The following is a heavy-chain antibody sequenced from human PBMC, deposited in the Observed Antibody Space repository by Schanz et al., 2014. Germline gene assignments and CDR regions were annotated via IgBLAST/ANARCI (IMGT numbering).Heavy chain of an antibody. CDR3: ARDEGRDGYNLAFDV. V-gene: IGHV3-53*01. CDR1: GFTVNTNY. J-gene: IGHJ3*01. D-gene: IGHD2-21*01. CDR2: MYINSGST. Sequence: DVRLVESGGGLIQPGGSLRLSCAVSGFTVNTNYMSWVRQAPGKGLEWISSMYINSGSTQYADSVKGRFIISRDSSKNTLFLQMNSLRADDTAIYFCARDEGRDGYNLAFDVWGQGTLVTVSS.